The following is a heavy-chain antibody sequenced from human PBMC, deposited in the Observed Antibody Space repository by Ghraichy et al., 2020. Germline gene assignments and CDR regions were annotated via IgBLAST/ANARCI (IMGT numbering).Heavy chain of an antibody. CDR2: IYYSGST. CDR3: ARHRLPERGAAGFDS. Sequence: SETLFLTCTVSGGSISNFYCSWIRQPPGKGLEWIGYIYYSGSTNFNPSLKSRVTMSVDTSKNQFSLKLNSVTAADTAVYYCARHRLPERGAAGFDSWGQGNLGTGSS. CDR1: GGSISNFY. J-gene: IGHJ4*02. V-gene: IGHV4-59*08. D-gene: IGHD6-19*01.